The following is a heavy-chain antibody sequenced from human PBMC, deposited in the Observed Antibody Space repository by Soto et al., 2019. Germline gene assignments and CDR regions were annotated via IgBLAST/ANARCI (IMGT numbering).Heavy chain of an antibody. J-gene: IGHJ4*02. CDR3: AKLAGHFGGSGSYYYYFDY. CDR2: ISGSGGST. Sequence: EVQLLESGGGLVQPGGSLRLSCAASGFTFSSYAMSWVRQAPGKGLEWVSGISGSGGSTYYADSVKGRFTISRDNSKNTLYLQMNSLRAEDTAVYYCAKLAGHFGGSGSYYYYFDYWGQGTLVTVSS. CDR1: GFTFSSYA. D-gene: IGHD3-10*01. V-gene: IGHV3-23*01.